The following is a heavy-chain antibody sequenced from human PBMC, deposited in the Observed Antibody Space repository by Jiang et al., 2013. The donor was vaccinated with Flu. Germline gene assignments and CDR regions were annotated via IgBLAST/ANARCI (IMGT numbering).Heavy chain of an antibody. J-gene: IGHJ3*02. CDR3: ARGRDAFNFDSFDM. Sequence: YGSGLVKPSGTLSITCTVSGGPISTTKNYWEWIRQPPGKGPEWIGSIYYTGNPYYNPSLKGRVTISVDTSKNQFFLRLSSVTAADTAMYFCARGRDAFNFDSFDMWGQGTVVTVSS. CDR2: IYYTGNP. CDR1: GGPISTTKNY. D-gene: IGHD5-24*01. V-gene: IGHV4-39*01.